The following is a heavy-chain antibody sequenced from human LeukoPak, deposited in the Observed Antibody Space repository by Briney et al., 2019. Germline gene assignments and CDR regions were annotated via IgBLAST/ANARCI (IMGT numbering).Heavy chain of an antibody. D-gene: IGHD2-15*01. Sequence: GSVKVSCKASGYTFTSYGISWVRQAPGQGLEWMGWISAYNGNTNYAQKLQGRVTMTTDTSTSTAYMELRSLRSDDTAVYYCAASYCSGGSCYRPYYYYGMDVWGQGTTVTVSS. CDR1: GYTFTSYG. CDR2: ISAYNGNT. V-gene: IGHV1-18*01. CDR3: AASYCSGGSCYRPYYYYGMDV. J-gene: IGHJ6*02.